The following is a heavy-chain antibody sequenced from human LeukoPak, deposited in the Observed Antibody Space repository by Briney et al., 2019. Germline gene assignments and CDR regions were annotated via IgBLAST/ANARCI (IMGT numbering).Heavy chain of an antibody. D-gene: IGHD3-22*01. Sequence: GGSLRLSCAASGFTFSRYGMHWVRQAPGKGLEWVAVISYDGSNKYYADSVKGRFTISRDNSKNTLYLQMNSLRAEDTAVYYCAKEWDYYDSSGYYFAPDYWGRGTLVTVSS. CDR1: GFTFSRYG. V-gene: IGHV3-30*18. CDR2: ISYDGSNK. J-gene: IGHJ4*02. CDR3: AKEWDYYDSSGYYFAPDY.